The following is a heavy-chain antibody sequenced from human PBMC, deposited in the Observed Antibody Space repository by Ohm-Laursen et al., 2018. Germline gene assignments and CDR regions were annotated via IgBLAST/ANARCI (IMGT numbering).Heavy chain of an antibody. Sequence: SLRLSCAASGFTFSTYAMHWVRQAPGKGLEWVSVIWYDGTNKYYADSVKGRFTISRDNSKNTLYLHMDSLRGEDTAVYYCARLRGGYDFDYWGQGTLVTVSS. CDR2: IWYDGTNK. CDR3: ARLRGGYDFDY. D-gene: IGHD5-12*01. J-gene: IGHJ4*02. V-gene: IGHV3-33*01. CDR1: GFTFSTYA.